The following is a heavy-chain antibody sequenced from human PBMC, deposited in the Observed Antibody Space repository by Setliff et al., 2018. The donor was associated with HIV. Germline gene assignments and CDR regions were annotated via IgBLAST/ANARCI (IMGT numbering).Heavy chain of an antibody. D-gene: IGHD1-26*01. CDR3: ARGALQDGTGSYYEGFDY. V-gene: IGHV4-34*01. Sequence: SETLSLTCAVYGGSFSGYYWFWIRQPPGKGLEWIGEINHSGGTNYNPSLKSRVTISVDTSKNQFSLKLSSVTAADTAVYYCARGALQDGTGSYYEGFDYWGQGTLVTVSS. CDR2: INHSGGT. J-gene: IGHJ4*02. CDR1: GGSFSGYY.